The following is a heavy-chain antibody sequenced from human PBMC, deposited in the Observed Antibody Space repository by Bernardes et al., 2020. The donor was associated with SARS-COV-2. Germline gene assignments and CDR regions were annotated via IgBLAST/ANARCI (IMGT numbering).Heavy chain of an antibody. J-gene: IGHJ6*03. D-gene: IGHD5-18*01. CDR3: ASSDRRGYRYYYYYMDV. V-gene: IGHV4-34*01. Sequence: SETLSLTCAVYGGSFSGYYWRWIRQPPGKGLEWIGEINHSGSTNYNPSLKSRVTISVDTSKNQFSLKLSSVTAADTAVYYCASSDRRGYRYYYYYMDVWGKGTTVTVSS. CDR2: INHSGST. CDR1: GGSFSGYY.